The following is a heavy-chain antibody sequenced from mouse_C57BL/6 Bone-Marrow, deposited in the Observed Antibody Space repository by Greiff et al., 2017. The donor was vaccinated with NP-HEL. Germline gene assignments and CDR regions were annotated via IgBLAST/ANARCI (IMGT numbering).Heavy chain of an antibody. D-gene: IGHD1-1*01. V-gene: IGHV3-6*01. CDR2: ISYDGSN. CDR3: ALVVYGSSSFDV. Sequence: EVHLVESGPGLVKPSQSLSLTCSVTGYSITSGYYWNWIRQFPGNKLEWMGYISYDGSNNYNPSLKNRISITRDTSKNQFFLKLNSVTTEDTATYYCALVVYGSSSFDVWGTGTTVTVSS. J-gene: IGHJ1*03. CDR1: GYSITSGYY.